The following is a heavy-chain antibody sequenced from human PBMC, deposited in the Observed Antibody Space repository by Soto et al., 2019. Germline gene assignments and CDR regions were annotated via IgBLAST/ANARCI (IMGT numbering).Heavy chain of an antibody. CDR1: GGSFSAYY. Sequence: SETLSLTCAVYGGSFSAYYWTWIRQSPGKGLEWIGEIHHSGGPKYNPSLKSRVTISADTSKNQFSLELSSVTAADTAVYYCARGETQQQRDYWGQGTLVTAPQ. J-gene: IGHJ4*02. CDR3: ARGETQQQRDY. CDR2: IHHSGGP. D-gene: IGHD6-13*01. V-gene: IGHV4-34*01.